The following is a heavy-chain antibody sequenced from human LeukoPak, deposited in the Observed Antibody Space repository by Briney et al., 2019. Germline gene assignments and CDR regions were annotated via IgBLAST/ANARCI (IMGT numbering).Heavy chain of an antibody. CDR3: ARVSSSSWYDPRRGFYFDY. V-gene: IGHV4-59*01. D-gene: IGHD6-13*01. CDR2: IYYSGST. CDR1: GGSISSYY. Sequence: PSETLSLTCTVSGGSISSYYWSWIRQPPGKGLEWIGYIYYSGSTNCNPSLKSRVTISVDTSKNQFSLKLSSVTAADTAVYYCARVSSSSWYDPRRGFYFDYWAQGTLVTVSS. J-gene: IGHJ4*02.